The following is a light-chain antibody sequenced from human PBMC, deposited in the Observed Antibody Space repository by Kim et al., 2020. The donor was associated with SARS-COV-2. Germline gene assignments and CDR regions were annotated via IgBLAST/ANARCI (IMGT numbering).Light chain of an antibody. CDR3: ESSDSNNLV. V-gene: IGLV4-60*03. CDR1: SGQGRVI. J-gene: IGLJ3*02. Sequence: SAFNGHSTLGSGQGRVIITEDAQRPTKDPRYFMTLEGCGGYEKGSGVPERFSGSSSGADRYLTISSLQAEDEADYYCESSDSNNLVFGGGTQLTVL. CDR2: LEGCGGY.